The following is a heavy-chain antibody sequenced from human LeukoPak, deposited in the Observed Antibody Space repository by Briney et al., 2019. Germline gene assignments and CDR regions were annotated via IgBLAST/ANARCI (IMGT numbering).Heavy chain of an antibody. CDR2: ISGSSSYI. Sequence: GGSLRLSCAASGFTFSSYSMNWVRQAPGKGLEWVSSISGSSSYIYYADSVKGRFTISRDNAKNSLYLQMNSLRAEDTAVYYCARASMVREIPTGYWGQGTLVTVSS. J-gene: IGHJ4*02. D-gene: IGHD3-10*01. V-gene: IGHV3-21*01. CDR3: ARASMVREIPTGY. CDR1: GFTFSSYS.